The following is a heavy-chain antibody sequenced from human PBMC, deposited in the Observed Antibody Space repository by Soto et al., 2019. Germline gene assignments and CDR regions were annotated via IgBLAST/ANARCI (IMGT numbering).Heavy chain of an antibody. J-gene: IGHJ4*02. Sequence: QVQVVQSGAEVKQPGSSVKVSCKVSGGTFSTYSISWVRQAPGQGLEWVGGIIPIFGAAKPAQKFQGRVTITADDSTSTVYMELSGLRSEDTAVYFCARDGDRVTARHWGQGTLVTVSS. D-gene: IGHD7-27*01. V-gene: IGHV1-69*01. CDR2: IIPIFGAA. CDR3: ARDGDRVTARH. CDR1: GGTFSTYS.